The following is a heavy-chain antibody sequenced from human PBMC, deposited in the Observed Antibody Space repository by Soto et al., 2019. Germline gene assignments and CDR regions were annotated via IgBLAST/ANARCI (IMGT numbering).Heavy chain of an antibody. D-gene: IGHD1-26*01. CDR2: IYGSGKST. CDR1: GFIFSTYT. V-gene: IGHV3-23*01. Sequence: EVQLLESGGGLVQPAGSLRLSCAASGFIFSTYTMSWFRQAPGEGLEWVSSIYGSGKSTFYSASVKGRFTISRDNSGNTVYLQMGSLRAEDTAIYYCAKDFTPDSRWDIDYWGQGSLVTVSS. CDR3: AKDFTPDSRWDIDY. J-gene: IGHJ4*02.